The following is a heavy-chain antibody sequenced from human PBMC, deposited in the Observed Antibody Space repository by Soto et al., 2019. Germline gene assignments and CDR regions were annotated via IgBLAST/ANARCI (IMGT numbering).Heavy chain of an antibody. CDR1: GYTFTSCY. V-gene: IGHV1-8*01. Sequence: ASVNVSCKSSGYTFTSCYMNWVRQATGQGLEWMGWMNPNSGNTGYAQKFQGRVTMTRNTSISTAYMELSSLRSEDTAVYYCAGGSGSDYYYYYYGMDVWGQGTTVTVSS. CDR3: AGGSGSDYYYYYYGMDV. CDR2: MNPNSGNT. J-gene: IGHJ6*02. D-gene: IGHD3-3*01.